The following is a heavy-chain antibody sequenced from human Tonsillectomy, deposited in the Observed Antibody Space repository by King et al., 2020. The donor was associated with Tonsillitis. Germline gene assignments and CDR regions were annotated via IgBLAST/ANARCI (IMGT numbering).Heavy chain of an antibody. Sequence: VQLVESGGGVVQPGRSLRLSCAASGFTFSSYAMHWVRQAPGKGLEWVAVISYDGSNKYYADSVKGRFTISRDNSKNTLYLQMNSLRAEDTAVYYCAREAAGYYDSSGYFDICGQGTMVTVSS. CDR3: AREAAGYYDSSGYFDI. CDR2: ISYDGSNK. CDR1: GFTFSSYA. J-gene: IGHJ3*02. V-gene: IGHV3-30-3*01. D-gene: IGHD3-22*01.